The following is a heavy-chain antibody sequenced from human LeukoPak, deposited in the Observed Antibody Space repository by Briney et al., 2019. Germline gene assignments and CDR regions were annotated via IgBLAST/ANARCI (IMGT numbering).Heavy chain of an antibody. D-gene: IGHD6-13*01. CDR1: GFTFSSYS. J-gene: IGHJ4*02. V-gene: IGHV3-48*01. CDR3: ARESSSSWRDFDY. CDR2: ISSSSSTI. Sequence: GGSLRLSCAASGFTFSSYSMNWVRQAPGKGLEWVSYISSSSSTIYYADSVKGRFTISRDNAKNSLYLQMNSLRAEDTAVYYCARESSSSWRDFDYWGQGTLVTVTS.